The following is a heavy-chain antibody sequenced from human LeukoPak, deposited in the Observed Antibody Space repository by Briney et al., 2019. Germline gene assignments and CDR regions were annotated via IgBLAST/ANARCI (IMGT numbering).Heavy chain of an antibody. CDR3: TRGYDISDY. V-gene: IGHV3-48*04. J-gene: IGHJ4*02. Sequence: GGSLRPSCAVSGLTFSSYSMNWVRQAPGKGLEWVSYISSSGGTAYYADSVKGRFTVSRDNAKNSLYLQMNSLRVDDTAMYYCTRGYDISDYWGQGTVVTVSS. D-gene: IGHD3-9*01. CDR1: GLTFSSYS. CDR2: ISSSGGTA.